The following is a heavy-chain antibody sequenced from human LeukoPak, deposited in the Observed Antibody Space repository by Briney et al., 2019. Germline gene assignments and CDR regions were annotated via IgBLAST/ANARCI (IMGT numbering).Heavy chain of an antibody. CDR1: GYTFTSYG. CDR2: ISAYNGNT. V-gene: IGHV1-18*01. Sequence: ASVKVSCKASGYTFTSYGISWVRQAPGQGLEWMGWISAYNGNTNYAQKLQGRVTMTTDTSTSTAYMELRSLRSDDTAVYYCARDGGSGDYVPHAIDYWGQGTLVTVSS. J-gene: IGHJ4*02. CDR3: ARDGGSGDYVPHAIDY. D-gene: IGHD4-17*01.